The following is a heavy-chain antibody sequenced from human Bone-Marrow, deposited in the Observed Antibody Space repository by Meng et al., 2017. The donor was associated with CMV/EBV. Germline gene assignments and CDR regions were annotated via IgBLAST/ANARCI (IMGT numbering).Heavy chain of an antibody. V-gene: IGHV4-39*07. CDR3: AKDRLYSSSSDY. Sequence: SETLSLTCTVSGGSISSSSYYWGWIRQPPGKGLEWIGSIYYSGSTYYNPSLKSRVTISVDTSKNQFSLKLSSVTAEDTAVYYCAKDRLYSSSSDYWGQGTLVTVSS. CDR1: GGSISSSSYY. D-gene: IGHD6-6*01. J-gene: IGHJ4*02. CDR2: IYYSGST.